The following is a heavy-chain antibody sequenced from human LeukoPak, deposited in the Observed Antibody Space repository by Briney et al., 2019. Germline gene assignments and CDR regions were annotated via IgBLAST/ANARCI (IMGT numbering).Heavy chain of an antibody. CDR1: GFTFSSYS. J-gene: IGHJ4*02. Sequence: GGSLRLSCAASGFTFSSYSMNWVRQAPGKGLEWVSYISGGDNTIYYADSVKGRFTISRDNANGLLYLQMSSLGDEDTAIYYCAREGYNGYGTRYFDYWGQGTLVTVSS. CDR2: ISGGDNTI. D-gene: IGHD5-24*01. V-gene: IGHV3-48*02. CDR3: AREGYNGYGTRYFDY.